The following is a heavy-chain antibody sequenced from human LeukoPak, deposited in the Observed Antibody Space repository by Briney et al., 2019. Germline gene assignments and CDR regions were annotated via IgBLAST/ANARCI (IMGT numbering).Heavy chain of an antibody. Sequence: SETLSLTCTVSGGSISSSSYYWGWIRQPPGKGLEWIGSIYYSGSTYYNPSLKSRVTISVDTSKNQFSLKLSSVTAADTAVYYCARQGFVRYFDWLPSDYWGQGTLVTVSS. CDR3: ARQGFVRYFDWLPSDY. J-gene: IGHJ4*02. CDR1: GGSISSSSYY. D-gene: IGHD3-9*01. CDR2: IYYSGST. V-gene: IGHV4-39*01.